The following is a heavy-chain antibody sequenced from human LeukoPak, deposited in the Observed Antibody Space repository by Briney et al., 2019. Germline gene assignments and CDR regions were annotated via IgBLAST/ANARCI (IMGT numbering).Heavy chain of an antibody. CDR3: ARPDGRGWDALDY. CDR2: ISTYNGNT. Sequence: ASVKVSCXTSGYTFTTYGISWVRQAPGQGLAWMGWISTYNGNTNYAQKVQGRVTMTTDTSTSTAYMELRSLRSDDTAVYYCARPDGRGWDALDYWGQGTLVTVSS. V-gene: IGHV1-18*01. J-gene: IGHJ4*02. CDR1: GYTFTTYG. D-gene: IGHD6-19*01.